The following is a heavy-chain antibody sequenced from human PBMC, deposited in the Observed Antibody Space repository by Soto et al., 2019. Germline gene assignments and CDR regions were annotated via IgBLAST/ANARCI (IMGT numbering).Heavy chain of an antibody. V-gene: IGHV1-69*13. CDR1: GGTFSSYA. J-gene: IGHJ6*02. D-gene: IGHD3-22*01. CDR3: ARSLFRGLTMIVVAKNYYYGMDV. Sequence: GASVKVSCKASGGTFSSYAISWVRQAPGQGLEWMGGSIPSFGTANYAQKFQGRVTITADESTSTADMELSSLRSEDTAVYYCARSLFRGLTMIVVAKNYYYGMDVWGQGTTVTVSS. CDR2: SIPSFGTA.